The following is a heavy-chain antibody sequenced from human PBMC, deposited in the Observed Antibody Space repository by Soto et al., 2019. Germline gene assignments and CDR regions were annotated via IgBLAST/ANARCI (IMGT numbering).Heavy chain of an antibody. V-gene: IGHV4-34*01. J-gene: IGHJ4*02. Sequence: PSDTLSLTCAVYGGSFSGYYWSWIRQPPGKGLEWIGEINHSGSTNYNPSLKSRVTISVDTSKNQFSLKLSSVTAADTAVYYCARGRIVGAPHIYYFDYWGQGTLVTVSS. D-gene: IGHD1-26*01. CDR3: ARGRIVGAPHIYYFDY. CDR1: GGSFSGYY. CDR2: INHSGST.